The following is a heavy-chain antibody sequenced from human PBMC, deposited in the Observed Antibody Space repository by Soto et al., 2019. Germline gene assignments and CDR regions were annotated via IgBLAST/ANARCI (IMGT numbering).Heavy chain of an antibody. CDR2: IRSKANSYAT. CDR3: TRASQYCSGGSCSGS. D-gene: IGHD2-15*01. Sequence: EVQLVESGGGLVQPGGSLKLSCAASGFTFSGSAMHWVRQASGKGLEWVGRIRSKANSYATAYAASVKGRFTISRDDSKNTAYLQMNSLKTEDTAVYYCTRASQYCSGGSCSGSWGQGTLVTVSS. V-gene: IGHV3-73*01. CDR1: GFTFSGSA. J-gene: IGHJ5*02.